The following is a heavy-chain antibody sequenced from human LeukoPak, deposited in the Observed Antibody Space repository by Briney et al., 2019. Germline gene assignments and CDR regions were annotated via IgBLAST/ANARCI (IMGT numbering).Heavy chain of an antibody. D-gene: IGHD3-10*01. CDR3: ARRRLRSGAAFDI. CDR2: IYSGGST. V-gene: IGHV3-53*01. Sequence: GGSLRLSCAASGFTVSSNYMSWVRQAPGKGLEWVSVIYSGGSTHYADSVTGRFTISRDNSKNTLYLQMNSLSAEDTAVYYCARRRLRSGAAFDIWGQGTMVTVSS. CDR1: GFTVSSNY. J-gene: IGHJ3*02.